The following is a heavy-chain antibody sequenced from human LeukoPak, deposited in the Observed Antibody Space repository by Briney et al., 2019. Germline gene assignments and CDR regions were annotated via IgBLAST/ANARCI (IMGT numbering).Heavy chain of an antibody. V-gene: IGHV3-21*01. CDR1: GFTFSSYS. D-gene: IGHD5-24*01. CDR3: ARQELATAEYFQD. Sequence: PGGSLRLSCAASGFTFSSYSMNWVRQAPGKGLEWVSSISSSSSYIYYADSVKGRFTISRDNAKNSLYLQMDNLRVEDTAVYFCARQELATAEYFQDWGQGTLVTVSS. CDR2: ISSSSSYI. J-gene: IGHJ1*01.